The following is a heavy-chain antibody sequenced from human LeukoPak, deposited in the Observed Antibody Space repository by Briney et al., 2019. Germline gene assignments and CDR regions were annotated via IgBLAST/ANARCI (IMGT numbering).Heavy chain of an antibody. V-gene: IGHV4-59*01. CDR2: IYYSGST. CDR3: ARGGGSGYSYG. D-gene: IGHD5-18*01. J-gene: IGHJ4*02. CDR1: GDSISSYY. Sequence: PSETLSLTCTVSGDSISSYYWSWIRQPPGKGLEWIGYIYYSGSTNYNPSLKSRVTISVDTSKNQFSLKLTSVTAADTAVYYCARGGGSGYSYGWGQGTLVTVSS.